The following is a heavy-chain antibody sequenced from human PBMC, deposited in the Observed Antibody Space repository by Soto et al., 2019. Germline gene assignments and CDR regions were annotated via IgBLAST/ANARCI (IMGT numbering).Heavy chain of an antibody. J-gene: IGHJ4*02. V-gene: IGHV3-73*01. CDR1: GFTFSASA. D-gene: IGHD2-21*02. CDR2: IRSKANNYAT. Sequence: VQLVESGGGVVQPGRSLRLSCAASGFTFSASAMHWVRQVSGKGLEWIARIRSKANNYATTYAPSVKGRFTISRDDSENTVYLHMNSLKIEDTAIYYCAKQIYGGNSWGQGTLVTVSA. CDR3: AKQIYGGNS.